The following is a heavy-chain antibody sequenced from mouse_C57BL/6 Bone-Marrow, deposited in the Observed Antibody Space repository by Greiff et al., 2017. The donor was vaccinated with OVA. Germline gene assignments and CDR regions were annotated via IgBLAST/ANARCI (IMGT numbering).Heavy chain of an antibody. V-gene: IGHV2-5*01. D-gene: IGHD1-2*01. Sequence: VKLMESGPGLVQPSQSLSITCTVSGFSLTSYGVHWVRQSPGKGLEWLGVIWRGGSTDYNAAFMSRLSITKDNSKSQVFFKMNSLQADDTAIYYWANKGGYYGPWYFDVWGTGTTVTVSS. CDR1: GFSLTSYG. CDR2: IWRGGST. CDR3: ANKGGYYGPWYFDV. J-gene: IGHJ1*03.